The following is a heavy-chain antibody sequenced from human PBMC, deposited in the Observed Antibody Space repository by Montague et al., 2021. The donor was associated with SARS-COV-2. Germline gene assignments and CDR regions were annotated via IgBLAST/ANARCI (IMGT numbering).Heavy chain of an antibody. CDR2: VSYSGST. CDR1: GGTAITDTHY. V-gene: IGHV4-39*07. Sequence: SETLSLTCSASGGTAITDTHYWGWVRHSPGRGLEWIGSVSYSGSTYYXPSVKSRVAVSLDTSRTQCSLRLNSLTAADAAVYYCVRDSRLNWFYYWGRGILVAVSS. CDR3: VRDSRLNWFYY. J-gene: IGHJ5*01.